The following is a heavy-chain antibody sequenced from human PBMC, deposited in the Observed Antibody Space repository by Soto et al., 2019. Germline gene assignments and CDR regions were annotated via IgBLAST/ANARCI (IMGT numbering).Heavy chain of an antibody. J-gene: IGHJ4*02. CDR1: GDTFSFYT. V-gene: IGHV1-69*02. D-gene: IGHD3-10*01. Sequence: QVQLVQSGTEVKKPGSSVKVSCKASGDTFSFYTINWVRQAPGLGLEWVGRINPIVSMSNYAKKFQGRVSMTADKSTSTAYMELRGLRSDDTAMYFCAASYGSGYRAFDYWGQGALVIVSS. CDR2: INPIVSMS. CDR3: AASYGSGYRAFDY.